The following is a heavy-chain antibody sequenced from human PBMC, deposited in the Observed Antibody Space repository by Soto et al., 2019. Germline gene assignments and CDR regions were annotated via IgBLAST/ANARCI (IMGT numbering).Heavy chain of an antibody. J-gene: IGHJ4*02. D-gene: IGHD6-13*01. CDR1: GGSLSSGNW. CDR2: IYDSGGT. V-gene: IGHV4-4*02. CDR3: ARHSGKFFDY. Sequence: QVQLQESGPGLVKPSGTLSLTCAVSGGSLSSGNWWSWVRQPPGKGLEWIGQIYDSGGTSYNPSLKSRVTISVDKSKNQLSLNLSSMAAADTAVYYCARHSGKFFDYWGQGTLVTVSS.